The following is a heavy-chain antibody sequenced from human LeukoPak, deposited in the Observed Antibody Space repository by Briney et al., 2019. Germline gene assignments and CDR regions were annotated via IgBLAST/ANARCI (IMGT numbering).Heavy chain of an antibody. CDR2: ISAYNGNT. V-gene: IGHV1-18*01. CDR1: GYAFTSYG. CDR3: VKTYYYDSSGYSADAFDI. D-gene: IGHD3-22*01. Sequence: ASVKVSCKASGYAFTSYGISWVRQAPGQGLEWMGWISAYNGNTNYAQKVQGRVSMTTDTSTSTAYMELRSLRSDDTAVYYCVKTYYYDSSGYSADAFDIWGQGTMVTVSS. J-gene: IGHJ3*02.